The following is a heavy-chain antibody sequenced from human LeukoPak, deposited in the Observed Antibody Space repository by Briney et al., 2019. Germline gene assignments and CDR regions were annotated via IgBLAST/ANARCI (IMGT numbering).Heavy chain of an antibody. Sequence: PSGTLSLTCAVSGGSISSSNWWTWVRQPPGKGLEWIGEIYHSGSTNYNPPLKSRVIISVDTSKNQLSLMMTSVTAADTAVYYCARDGVAGWGQGTLVTVSS. CDR2: IYHSGST. V-gene: IGHV4-4*02. J-gene: IGHJ4*02. D-gene: IGHD2-15*01. CDR1: GGSISSSNW. CDR3: ARDGVAG.